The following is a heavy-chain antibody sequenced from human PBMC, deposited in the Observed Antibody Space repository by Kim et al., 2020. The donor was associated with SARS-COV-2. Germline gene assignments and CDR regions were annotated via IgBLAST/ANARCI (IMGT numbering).Heavy chain of an antibody. V-gene: IGHV3-9*01. D-gene: IGHD6-19*01. J-gene: IGHJ3*01. Sequence: YADSVQGRFTISRDNAKNLLFLEMNNLKVEDTGLYYCAKIIQPAVGAFDLWGQGTRVTVSS. CDR3: AKIIQPAVGAFDL.